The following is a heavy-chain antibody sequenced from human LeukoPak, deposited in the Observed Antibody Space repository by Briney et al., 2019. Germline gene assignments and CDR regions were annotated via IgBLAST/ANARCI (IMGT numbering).Heavy chain of an antibody. CDR3: ARRSPSMTFDN. CDR2: IYYGGNT. CDR1: GGPITNDNYY. J-gene: IGHJ4*02. V-gene: IGHV4-39*01. Sequence: SETLSLTCTVSGGPITNDNYYWAWIRQSPGKGLEWIATIYYGGNTYYNPSLQSRVTISVDTSKNQFSLKLYSVTAADTAVYYCARRSPSMTFDNWGQGTLVTVSS. D-gene: IGHD2/OR15-2a*01.